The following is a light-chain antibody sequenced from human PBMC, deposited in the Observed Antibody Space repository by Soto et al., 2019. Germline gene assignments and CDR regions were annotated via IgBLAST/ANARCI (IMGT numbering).Light chain of an antibody. CDR3: QQYNSYSSIT. V-gene: IGKV1-5*03. CDR2: KAS. J-gene: IGKJ5*01. CDR1: QSISSW. Sequence: DVQMTQSPSTLSAYVGDRVTITCRASQSISSWLAWYQQKPGKAPKLLIYKASSLESGVPSRFSGSGSGTEFTLTISSLQPDDFATYYCQQYNSYSSITFGQGTRLEIK.